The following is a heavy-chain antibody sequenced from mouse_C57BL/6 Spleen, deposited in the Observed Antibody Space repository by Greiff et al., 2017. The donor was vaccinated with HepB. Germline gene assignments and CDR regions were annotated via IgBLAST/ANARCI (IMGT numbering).Heavy chain of an antibody. CDR3: ARLLYYYGSSYDAMDY. CDR1: GYTFTGYW. J-gene: IGHJ4*01. V-gene: IGHV1-9*01. D-gene: IGHD1-1*01. Sequence: QVQLQQSGAELLKPGASVKLSCKATGYTFTGYWIEWVKQRPGHGLEWIGEILPGSGSTNYNEKFKGKATFTADTSSNTAYMQLSSLTTEDSAIYYCARLLYYYGSSYDAMDYWGQGTSVTVSS. CDR2: ILPGSGST.